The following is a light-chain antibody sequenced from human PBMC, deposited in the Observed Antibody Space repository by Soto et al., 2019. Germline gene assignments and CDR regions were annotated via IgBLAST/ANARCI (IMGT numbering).Light chain of an antibody. CDR2: DAS. CDR1: QSVSSY. CDR3: QQRSNWPPYT. V-gene: IGKV3-11*01. J-gene: IGKJ2*01. Sequence: VLTQSPATMSLSAGERATLSCRASQSVSSYLAWYQQKPGQAPRLLIYDASNRATGIPARFSGSGSGTDFTLTISSLEPEDFAVYYCQQRSNWPPYTFGQGTKLEIK.